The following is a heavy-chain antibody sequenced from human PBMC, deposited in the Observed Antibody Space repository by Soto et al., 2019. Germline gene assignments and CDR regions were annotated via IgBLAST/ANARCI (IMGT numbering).Heavy chain of an antibody. V-gene: IGHV1-2*02. CDR3: ARDYSGYGYIDY. CDR1: GYTLTGYH. Sequence: ASVKVSCKASGYTLTGYHIQWMRQAPGQGLEWMGWINPNNGGTKYAQKFQGRVTMTRDTSISTAYMELSRLRHDDTAVYYCARDYSGYGYIDYWGQGTLVTV. D-gene: IGHD5-12*01. CDR2: INPNNGGT. J-gene: IGHJ4*02.